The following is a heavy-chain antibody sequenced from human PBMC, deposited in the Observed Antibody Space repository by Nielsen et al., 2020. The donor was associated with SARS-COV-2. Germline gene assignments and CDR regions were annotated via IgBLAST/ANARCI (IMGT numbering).Heavy chain of an antibody. CDR2: INHRGST. J-gene: IGHJ2*01. CDR1: GGSISSYY. V-gene: IGHV4-34*01. Sequence: GSLRLSCTVSGGSISSYYWSWIRQPPGKGLEWIGEINHRGSTIYNPSLKSRVTMSVDTSKNQFSLNVISVTAADTAVYYCARQLLNSRYFDLWGRGTPVTVSS. CDR3: ARQLLNSRYFDL. D-gene: IGHD2-2*01.